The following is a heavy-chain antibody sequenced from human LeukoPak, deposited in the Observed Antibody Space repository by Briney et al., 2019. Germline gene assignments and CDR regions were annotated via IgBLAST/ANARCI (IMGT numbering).Heavy chain of an antibody. Sequence: RGESLKISSKGSGYTFTSYWIGWVRQMPGKGLEWMGIIYPADAETRYSPSFQGQLTISADKSTSTAYLQWNSLRASDTAIYYCARLLIAMTDYWGQGTLVTVSS. J-gene: IGHJ4*02. D-gene: IGHD5-18*01. CDR3: ARLLIAMTDY. CDR1: GYTFTSYW. V-gene: IGHV5-51*01. CDR2: IYPADAET.